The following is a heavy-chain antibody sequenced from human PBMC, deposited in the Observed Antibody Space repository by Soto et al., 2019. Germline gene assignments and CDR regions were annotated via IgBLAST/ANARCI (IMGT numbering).Heavy chain of an antibody. CDR2: INGDGRTT. V-gene: IGHV3-74*03. D-gene: IGHD2-21*02. Sequence: EVELVESGGGVAQPGGSLRLSCAVSGFTFSHYWMHWVRQAPGGGLEWVSGINGDGRTTTYAESVKGRFTISRENAKNTMSLQMTSLRDADTAVYFCARAPHYGGNSGPEHSWGQGTLVTVSS. J-gene: IGHJ4*02. CDR3: ARAPHYGGNSGPEHS. CDR1: GFTFSHYW.